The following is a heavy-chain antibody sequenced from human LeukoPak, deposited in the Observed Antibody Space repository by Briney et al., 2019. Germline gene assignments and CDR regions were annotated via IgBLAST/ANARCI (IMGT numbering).Heavy chain of an antibody. D-gene: IGHD2-21*01. CDR2: IYTSGST. J-gene: IGHJ5*02. CDR3: ARIPEP. CDR1: GGSISSGSYY. V-gene: IGHV4-61*02. Sequence: SETLSLTCTVSGGSISSGSYYWSWIRQPAGKGLEWIGRIYTSGSTNYNPSLKSRVTISVDTSKNQFSLKLSSVTAADTAVYYCARIPEPWGQGTLVTVSS.